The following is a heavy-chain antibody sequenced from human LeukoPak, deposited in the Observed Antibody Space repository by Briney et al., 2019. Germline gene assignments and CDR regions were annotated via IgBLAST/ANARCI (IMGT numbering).Heavy chain of an antibody. CDR1: GYTFTNNY. D-gene: IGHD3-3*02. CDR2: INPKYGGT. Sequence: ASVKLSCKTSGYTFTNNYIHWIRQAPGQGLEWMGWINPKYGGTHYAQKFQERFTITTDTSISTAYMDLRTLESADTAFYYCARGEGLSIFAVLLTWVQGTLVTVSS. J-gene: IGHJ4*02. V-gene: IGHV1-2*02. CDR3: ARGEGLSIFAVLLT.